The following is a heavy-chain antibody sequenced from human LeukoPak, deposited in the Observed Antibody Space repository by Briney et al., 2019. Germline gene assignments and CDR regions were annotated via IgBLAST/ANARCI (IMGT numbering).Heavy chain of an antibody. V-gene: IGHV3-48*01. Sequence: PGGSLRLSCAASGFTFSSHNMNWVRQAPGKGLEWVSYISSSGSNIYYADSVKGRFTISRDNAKNSLFLQMNSLRAEDTAVYYCARPPPKIAARPGYYYGMDVWGQGTTVTVSS. CDR1: GFTFSSHN. CDR2: ISSSGSNI. J-gene: IGHJ6*02. CDR3: ARPPPKIAARPGYYYGMDV. D-gene: IGHD6-6*01.